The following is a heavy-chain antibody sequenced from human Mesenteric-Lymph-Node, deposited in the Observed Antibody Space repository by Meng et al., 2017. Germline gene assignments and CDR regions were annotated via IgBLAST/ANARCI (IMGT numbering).Heavy chain of an antibody. V-gene: IGHV4-4*02. CDR2: IYHSGST. CDR3: ARGRRFGSGRYALDY. Sequence: QVELTEAGPGWVKPSGTLSLICAVSGASIGSSYWWTWVRQPPEKGLEWIGEIYHSGSTNYNPSLKSRLTLSVDKSKSQFSLELISVTAADTAVYYCARGRRFGSGRYALDYWGQGTLVTVSS. J-gene: IGHJ4*02. CDR1: GASIGSSYW. D-gene: IGHD3-10*01.